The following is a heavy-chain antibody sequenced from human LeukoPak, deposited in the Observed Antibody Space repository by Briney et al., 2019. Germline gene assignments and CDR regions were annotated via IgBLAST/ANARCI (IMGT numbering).Heavy chain of an antibody. V-gene: IGHV1-69*13. CDR2: IIPIFGTA. CDR1: GGTFSSYA. D-gene: IGHD3-10*01. CDR3: ARDSRSIRGAPDYYMDV. Sequence: VKVSCRASGGTFSSYAISWVRQAPGQGLEWMGGIIPIFGTANYAQKFQGRVTITADESTSTAYMELSSLRSEDTAVYYCARDSRSIRGAPDYYMDVWGKGTTVTVSS. J-gene: IGHJ6*03.